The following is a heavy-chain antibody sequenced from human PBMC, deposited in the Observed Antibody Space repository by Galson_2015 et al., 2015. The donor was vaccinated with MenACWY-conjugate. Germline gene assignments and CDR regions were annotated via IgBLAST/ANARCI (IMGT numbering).Heavy chain of an antibody. CDR3: ARKAYSGYDFDY. J-gene: IGHJ4*02. CDR2: ISSSSDYT. Sequence: SLRLSCAASGFTFSNYYMSWLRQAPGKGLEWVSYISSSSDYTNYADSVKGRFTISRDNAKNSLYLQMNSLRAEDTAVYYCARKAYSGYDFDYWGQGTLVTVSS. V-gene: IGHV3-11*03. CDR1: GFTFSNYY. D-gene: IGHD5-12*01.